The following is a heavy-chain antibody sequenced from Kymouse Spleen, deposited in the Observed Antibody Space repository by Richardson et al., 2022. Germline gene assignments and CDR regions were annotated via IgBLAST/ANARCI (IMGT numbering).Heavy chain of an antibody. Sequence: QVQLVQSGAEVKKPGASVKVSCKASGYTFTSYGISWVRQAPGQGLEWMGWISAYNGNTNYAQKLQGRVTMTTDTSTSTAYMELRSLRSDDTAVYYCARDPRIAARPYYYYYGMDVWGQGTTVTVSS. CDR3: ARDPRIAARPYYYYYGMDV. J-gene: IGHJ6*02. V-gene: IGHV1-18*01. CDR1: GYTFTSYG. D-gene: IGHD6-6*01. CDR2: ISAYNGNT.